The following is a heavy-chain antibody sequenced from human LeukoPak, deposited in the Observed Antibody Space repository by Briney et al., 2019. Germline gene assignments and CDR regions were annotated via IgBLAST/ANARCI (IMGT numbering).Heavy chain of an antibody. V-gene: IGHV4-34*01. CDR2: INHSGST. CDR1: GGSISSYY. D-gene: IGHD2/OR15-2a*01. Sequence: SEALSLTCTVSGGSISSYYWSWIRQPPGKGLEWIGEINHSGSTNYNPSLKSRVTISVDTSKNQFSLKLSSVTAADTAVYYCASHFRAYYFDYWGQGTLVTVSS. CDR3: ASHFRAYYFDY. J-gene: IGHJ4*02.